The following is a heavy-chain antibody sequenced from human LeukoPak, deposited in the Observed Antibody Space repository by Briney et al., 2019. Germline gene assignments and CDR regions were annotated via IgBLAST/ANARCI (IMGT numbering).Heavy chain of an antibody. D-gene: IGHD3-10*01. CDR3: ARDVVRGFDP. Sequence: PGGSLRLSCAASGFTFNTYWMSWLRQAPGKGLEWVANIKQDETEKYYVDSVKGRFTISRDNAKNSLYLQMNSLRVEDTAIYFCARDVVRGFDPWGQGALVTVSS. V-gene: IGHV3-7*01. CDR1: GFTFNTYW. CDR2: IKQDETEK. J-gene: IGHJ5*02.